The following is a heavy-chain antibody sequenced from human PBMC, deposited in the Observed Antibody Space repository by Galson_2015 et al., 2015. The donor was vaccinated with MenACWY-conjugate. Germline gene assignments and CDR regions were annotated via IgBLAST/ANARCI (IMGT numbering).Heavy chain of an antibody. J-gene: IGHJ6*03. Sequence: SLKLSCAASGFTFGTYGIHWVRQAPAKGLEWVALICDDGSYKYYADSVKGRFTISRDTSKNTLYLQMNSLRAEDTAVYYCARVFDTWYMEVWGKGTTVTVSS. CDR2: ICDDGSYK. D-gene: IGHD3-3*01. V-gene: IGHV3-33*08. CDR1: GFTFGTYG. CDR3: ARVFDTWYMEV.